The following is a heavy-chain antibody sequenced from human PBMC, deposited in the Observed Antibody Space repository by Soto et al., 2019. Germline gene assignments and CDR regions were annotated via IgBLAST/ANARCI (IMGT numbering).Heavy chain of an antibody. Sequence: GGSLRLSCAASGFTFSSYSMNWVRQAPGKGLEWVSYISSSSSTIYYADSVKGRFTISRDNAKNSLYLQMNSLRDEDTAVYYCARGDDIVVVPAARGPEGERGYDGMDVWGQGTTVTVSS. J-gene: IGHJ6*02. CDR3: ARGDDIVVVPAARGPEGERGYDGMDV. CDR1: GFTFSSYS. D-gene: IGHD2-2*01. CDR2: ISSSSSTI. V-gene: IGHV3-48*02.